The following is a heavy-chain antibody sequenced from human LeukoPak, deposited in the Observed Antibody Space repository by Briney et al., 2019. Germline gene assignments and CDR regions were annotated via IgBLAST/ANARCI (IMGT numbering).Heavy chain of an antibody. CDR1: GYTFTDYY. D-gene: IGHD5-12*01. J-gene: IGHJ4*02. Sequence: ASVKVSCKASGYTFTDYYIHWVRQAPGQGLEWMGWINPNSGGTNYAQNFQGRVTMTRDTSISTAYMELSRLRSDDTAVYYCARDLSRGYDFFDYWGQGTLATVSS. CDR2: INPNSGGT. V-gene: IGHV1-2*02. CDR3: ARDLSRGYDFFDY.